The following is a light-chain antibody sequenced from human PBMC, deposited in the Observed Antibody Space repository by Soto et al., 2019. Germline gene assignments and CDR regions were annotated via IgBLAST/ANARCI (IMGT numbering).Light chain of an antibody. Sequence: QSVLTQPPSASGSPGQSVAISCTGTSSDVGGYNYVSWYQQHPGKAPKLMIYEVNKRPSGVPDRFSGSKSGNTASLTVSGLRAEDEADYYCSSYAGSSNVFGTGTTVTVL. V-gene: IGLV2-8*01. CDR3: SSYAGSSNV. CDR2: EVN. J-gene: IGLJ1*01. CDR1: SSDVGGYNY.